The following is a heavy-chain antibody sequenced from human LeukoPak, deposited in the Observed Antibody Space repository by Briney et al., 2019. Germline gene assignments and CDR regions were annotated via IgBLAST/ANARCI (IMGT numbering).Heavy chain of an antibody. Sequence: PGGSLRLSCAASGFTFSSYGMHWVRQAPGKGLEWVAVISYDGSNKYYADSVKGRFTISRDNSKNTLYLQMDSLRAEDSAVYYCAKNAGYSYGLYYFDYWGQGTLVTVSS. D-gene: IGHD5-18*01. J-gene: IGHJ4*02. V-gene: IGHV3-30*18. CDR2: ISYDGSNK. CDR1: GFTFSSYG. CDR3: AKNAGYSYGLYYFDY.